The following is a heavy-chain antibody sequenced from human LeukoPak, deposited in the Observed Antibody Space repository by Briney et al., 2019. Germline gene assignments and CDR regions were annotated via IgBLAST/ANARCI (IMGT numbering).Heavy chain of an antibody. V-gene: IGHV1-2*02. Sequence: GASVKVSCKASGYPFTDYYIHWVRQAPGQGLEWMGWINPNSGDTKYAQTFQARVTMTRDTSINTACMEVTGLGSEDTAVYCCARGSALAGARHPFDYWGQGTLVTVSS. CDR2: INPNSGDT. CDR3: ARGSALAGARHPFDY. J-gene: IGHJ4*02. CDR1: GYPFTDYY. D-gene: IGHD3-10*01.